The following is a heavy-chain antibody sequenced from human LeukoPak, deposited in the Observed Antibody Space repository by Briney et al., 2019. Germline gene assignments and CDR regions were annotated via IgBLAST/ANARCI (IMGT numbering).Heavy chain of an antibody. CDR2: IIPIFGTA. D-gene: IGHD6-13*01. V-gene: IGHV1-69*13. CDR1: GGTFSSYA. J-gene: IGHJ3*02. Sequence: SVKVSCKASGGTFSSYAISWVRQAPGQGLEWMGGIIPIFGTANYAQKFQGRVTITADESTSTAYMELSSLRSEDTAVYYCARMVAAAGYDAFDIWGQGSMVTVSS. CDR3: ARMVAAAGYDAFDI.